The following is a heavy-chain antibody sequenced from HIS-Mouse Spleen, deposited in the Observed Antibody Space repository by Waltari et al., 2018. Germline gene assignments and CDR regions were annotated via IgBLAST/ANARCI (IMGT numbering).Heavy chain of an antibody. CDR1: GYTFTGYY. D-gene: IGHD1-26*01. V-gene: IGHV1-2*02. CDR2: IHPNGGGT. J-gene: IGHJ3*02. CDR3: ARALPQKNDAFDI. Sequence: QVQLVQSGAEVKKPGASVKVSCKASGYTFTGYYMHWVRQAPGQGREWMGWIHPNGGGTNYGQKVRGRVTMTRDTSISTAYMGLSRLRSDDTAVYYCARALPQKNDAFDIWGQGTMVTVSS.